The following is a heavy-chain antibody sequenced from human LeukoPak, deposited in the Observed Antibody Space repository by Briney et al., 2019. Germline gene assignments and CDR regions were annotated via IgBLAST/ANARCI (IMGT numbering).Heavy chain of an antibody. Sequence: GGSLRLSCTASGFTFSTYDMHWVRQPTGKGLEWVSAVGTAGDTYYPGSVKGRFTISRENAKDSLYLQMNSLRVGDTAVYYCARRGDSRGYYDAFDIWGQGTMVTVSS. CDR3: ARRGDSRGYYDAFDI. D-gene: IGHD3-22*01. CDR2: VGTAGDT. V-gene: IGHV3-13*01. J-gene: IGHJ3*02. CDR1: GFTFSTYD.